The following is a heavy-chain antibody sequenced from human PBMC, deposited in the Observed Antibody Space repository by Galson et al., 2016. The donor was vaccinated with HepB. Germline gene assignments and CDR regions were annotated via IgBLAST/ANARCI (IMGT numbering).Heavy chain of an antibody. CDR1: GLTFSTYA. CDR3: AGGIRHSDWSCYACS. Sequence: SLRLSCATSGLTFSTYAVSWVRQIAGKRLEWISSIAEGHIKYADSVKGRFTISRDNSKNTVYLEMNSLRSDDTAIYYCAGGIRHSDWSCYACSWGQGTLVTVSS. V-gene: IGHV3-23*01. J-gene: IGHJ5*02. CDR2: IAEGHI. D-gene: IGHD5-12*01.